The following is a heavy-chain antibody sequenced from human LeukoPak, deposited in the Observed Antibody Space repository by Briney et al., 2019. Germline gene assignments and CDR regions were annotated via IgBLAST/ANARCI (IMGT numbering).Heavy chain of an antibody. V-gene: IGHV4-39*07. J-gene: IGHJ4*02. CDR2: IYYSGST. D-gene: IGHD5-18*01. CDR3: ASSVWGWIQLWPSLFDY. Sequence: SETLSLTCTVSGGSISSGSYYWGWIRQPPGKGLEWIGSIYYSGSTYYNPSLKSRVTISVDTSKNQFSLKLSSVTAADTAVYYCASSVWGWIQLWPSLFDYWGQGTLVTVSS. CDR1: GGSISSGSYY.